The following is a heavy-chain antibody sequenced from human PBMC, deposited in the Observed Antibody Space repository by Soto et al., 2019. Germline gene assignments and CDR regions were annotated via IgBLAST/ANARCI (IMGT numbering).Heavy chain of an antibody. CDR3: AKEIAVAGDLDY. D-gene: IGHD6-19*01. V-gene: IGHV3-30*18. Sequence: GGSLRLSCVASGFAFSYYGIHWVRQAPGKGLEWVGVISSDGMTKYYADSVKGRFTISRDNSKNTLFLQMDSLRPEDTAVYYCAKEIAVAGDLDYWGHGTLVTVSS. CDR1: GFAFSYYG. CDR2: ISSDGMTK. J-gene: IGHJ4*01.